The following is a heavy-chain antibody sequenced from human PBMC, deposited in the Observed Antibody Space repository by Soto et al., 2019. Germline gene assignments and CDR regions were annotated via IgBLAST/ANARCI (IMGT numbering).Heavy chain of an antibody. CDR3: ANFNWYFDL. V-gene: IGHV1-2*04. Sequence: ASVKVSCKASGYTFTGYYMHWVRQAPGPGLEWMGWINPNSGGTNYAQKFQGWVTMTRDTSISTAYMELSSVTAADTAVYYCANFNWYFDLWGRGTLVTVSS. CDR2: INPNSGGT. CDR1: GYTFTGYY. J-gene: IGHJ2*01.